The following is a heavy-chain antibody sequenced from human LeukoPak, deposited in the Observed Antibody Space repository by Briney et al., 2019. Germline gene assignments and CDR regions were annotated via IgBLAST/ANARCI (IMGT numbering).Heavy chain of an antibody. V-gene: IGHV3-21*01. CDR3: ARVSGRLERQSDLDY. Sequence: GGSLRLSCAASGFTFASYSMNWVRQAPGKGLEWVSSISGDSTFIYNAGSVKGRFTISRDNAQASLYLQMISLRADDTAVYYCARVSGRLERQSDLDYWGQGTLVIVSS. J-gene: IGHJ4*02. CDR1: GFTFASYS. CDR2: ISGDSTFI. D-gene: IGHD1-1*01.